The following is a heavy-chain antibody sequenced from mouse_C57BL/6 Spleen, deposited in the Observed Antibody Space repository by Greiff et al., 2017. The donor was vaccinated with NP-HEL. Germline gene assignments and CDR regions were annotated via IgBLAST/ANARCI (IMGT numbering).Heavy chain of an antibody. Sequence: QVQLQQPGAELVKPGASVKMSCKASGYTFTSYWITWVKQRPGQGLEWIGDIYPGSGSTNYNEKFKSKATLTVDTSSSTAYMQLSSLTSEDSAVYYCARCDYGSSYAMDYWGQGTSVTVSS. CDR3: ARCDYGSSYAMDY. CDR1: GYTFTSYW. V-gene: IGHV1-55*01. CDR2: IYPGSGST. J-gene: IGHJ4*01. D-gene: IGHD1-1*01.